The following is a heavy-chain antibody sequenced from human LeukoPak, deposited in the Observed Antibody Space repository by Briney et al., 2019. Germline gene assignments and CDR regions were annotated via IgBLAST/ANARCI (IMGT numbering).Heavy chain of an antibody. CDR2: ISAYNGNT. Sequence: ASVKVSCKASGYTFTSYGISWVRQAPGQGLEWMGWISAYNGNTNYAQKLQGRVTMTTDTSTSTAYMELRSLRSDDTAVYYCASSKHYYDSSGYSFDYWGQGTLVTVSS. D-gene: IGHD3-22*01. CDR1: GYTFTSYG. CDR3: ASSKHYYDSSGYSFDY. J-gene: IGHJ4*02. V-gene: IGHV1-18*01.